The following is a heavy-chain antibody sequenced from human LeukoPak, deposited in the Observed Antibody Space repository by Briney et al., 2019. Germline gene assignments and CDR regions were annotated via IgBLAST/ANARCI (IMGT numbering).Heavy chain of an antibody. Sequence: GGSLRLSCAASGFTFSTYGMHWVRQAPGKGLEWVAFIRFDGTNKYYADSVKGRFTISRDNSKNTLYLQMNSLRAEDTAVYYCARSRGYSYGHHFDYWGQGTLVTVSS. J-gene: IGHJ4*02. D-gene: IGHD5-18*01. CDR1: GFTFSTYG. CDR2: IRFDGTNK. CDR3: ARSRGYSYGHHFDY. V-gene: IGHV3-30*02.